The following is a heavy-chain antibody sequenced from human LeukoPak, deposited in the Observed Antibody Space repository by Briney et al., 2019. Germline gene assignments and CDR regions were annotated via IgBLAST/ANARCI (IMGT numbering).Heavy chain of an antibody. Sequence: ASVKVSCKASGYTFTGYYMHWVRQAPGQGLEWMGWINPNSGGTNYAQKLQGRVTMTTDTSTSTAYMELRSLRSDDTAVYFCARGDYYGSGNYYKKTVDFWGQGTLVTVSS. CDR3: ARGDYYGSGNYYKKTVDF. J-gene: IGHJ4*02. V-gene: IGHV1-2*02. CDR2: INPNSGGT. CDR1: GYTFTGYY. D-gene: IGHD3-10*01.